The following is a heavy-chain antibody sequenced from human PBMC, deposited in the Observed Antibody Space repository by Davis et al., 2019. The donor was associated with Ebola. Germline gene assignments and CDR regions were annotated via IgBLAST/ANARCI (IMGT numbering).Heavy chain of an antibody. CDR2: ISSSSSTI. Sequence: GESLKISCAASGFTFSSYSMNWVRQAPGKGLEWVSYISSSSSTIYYADSVKGRFTISRDNSKNTLYLQMNSLRAEDTAVYYCAKDGQLWYSYYYGMDVWGQGTTVTASS. CDR3: AKDGQLWYSYYYGMDV. J-gene: IGHJ6*02. V-gene: IGHV3-48*01. D-gene: IGHD5-18*01. CDR1: GFTFSSYS.